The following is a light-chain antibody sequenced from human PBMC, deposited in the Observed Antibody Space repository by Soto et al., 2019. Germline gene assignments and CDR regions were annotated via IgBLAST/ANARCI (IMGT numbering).Light chain of an antibody. J-gene: IGKJ1*01. CDR2: KAS. CDR1: QSIGTW. Sequence: DIQMTQSPSTLSASVGDRVTITCRASQSIGTWLAWYQQKPGKAPNLLIYKASILKSGVSSRLSGSGSGTEFTLTISSLQPDDFATYYCQQYDSYSRTFGQGTKVEIK. V-gene: IGKV1-5*03. CDR3: QQYDSYSRT.